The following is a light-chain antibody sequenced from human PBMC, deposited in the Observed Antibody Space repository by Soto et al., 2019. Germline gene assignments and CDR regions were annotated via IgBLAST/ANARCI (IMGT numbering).Light chain of an antibody. V-gene: IGKV1-39*01. Sequence: DIQMTQSPSSLSASVGDRVTITCRASQSIDNYLNWYQHKPGEAPKLLIYGTSTLQTGVPLRFSGSGSGTDLTLNVSSLQAEDFATYFCQESYTSPAVSFGGGTKVDIK. CDR1: QSIDNY. J-gene: IGKJ4*01. CDR3: QESYTSPAVS. CDR2: GTS.